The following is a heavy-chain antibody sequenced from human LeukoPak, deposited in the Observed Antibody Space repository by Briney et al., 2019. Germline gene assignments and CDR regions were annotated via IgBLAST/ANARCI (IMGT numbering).Heavy chain of an antibody. Sequence: TGGSLRLSRADSGFTFSSFEMSWVRQAPGKGLEWVSAISGSGGSAYYADSVKGRFTISRDNSRNSLSLQMNSLRAEDTALYYCAKTGYGRGWYRIWDYWGQGTLVTVSS. D-gene: IGHD6-19*01. CDR3: AKTGYGRGWYRIWDY. CDR1: GFTFSSFE. V-gene: IGHV3-23*01. J-gene: IGHJ4*02. CDR2: ISGSGGSA.